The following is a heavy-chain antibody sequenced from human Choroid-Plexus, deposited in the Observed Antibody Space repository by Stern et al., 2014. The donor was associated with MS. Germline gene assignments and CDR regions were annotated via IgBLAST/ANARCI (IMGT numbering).Heavy chain of an antibody. V-gene: IGHV1-2*06. CDR2: IDPNSGGA. D-gene: IGHD2-15*01. J-gene: IGHJ6*02. Sequence: QVQLVQSGAEVKKPGASVKVSCKASGYSFTGYYIHWVRRAPGQGLEWMGRIDPNSGGANYAQSFQGGVTLTRDTSISTTYMELSSLRSDDTAIYYCARQYCSGGKCHSSAYNYNGMDVWGQGTTVTVSS. CDR3: ARQYCSGGKCHSSAYNYNGMDV. CDR1: GYSFTGYY.